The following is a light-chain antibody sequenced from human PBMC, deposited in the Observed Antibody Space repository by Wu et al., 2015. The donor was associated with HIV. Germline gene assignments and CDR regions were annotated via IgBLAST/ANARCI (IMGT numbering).Light chain of an antibody. J-gene: IGKJ4*01. V-gene: IGKV1-27*01. Sequence: DIHMTQSPSSLSASVGDRVTITCRASQGIGNYLAWHQLKPGKVPQLLIYGATTLQSGVPSRFSGGGSGTDFTLTISSLQPEDVATYYCQNYNSAPFTFGGGT. CDR3: QNYNSAPFT. CDR1: QGIGNY. CDR2: GAT.